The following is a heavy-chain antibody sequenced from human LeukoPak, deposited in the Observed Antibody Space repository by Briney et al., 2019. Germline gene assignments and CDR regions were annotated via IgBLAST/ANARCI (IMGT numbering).Heavy chain of an antibody. CDR3: ARVGYSSSWHSGSAFDI. D-gene: IGHD6-13*01. Sequence: GGSLRLSCAASGFTFNNYNMNWVRQAPGKALEWVSFITSSGTYIFYADSVKGRFTISRDNAKNSLYLQIDSLRAEDTAIYYCARVGYSSSWHSGSAFDIWGQGTMVTVSS. CDR2: ITSSGTYI. CDR1: GFTFNNYN. J-gene: IGHJ3*02. V-gene: IGHV3-21*04.